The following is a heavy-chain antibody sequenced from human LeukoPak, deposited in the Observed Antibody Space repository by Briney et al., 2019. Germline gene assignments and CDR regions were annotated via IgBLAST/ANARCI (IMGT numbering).Heavy chain of an antibody. CDR1: GGSFSGHY. Sequence: PSETLSLTCAVYGGSFSGHYWSWIRQPPGKGLEWIGEINHSGSTNYNPSLKSRVTISVDTSKNQFSLKLSSVTAADTAVYYCARLDSSGYYSPGYWGQGTLVTVSS. J-gene: IGHJ4*02. V-gene: IGHV4-34*01. CDR3: ARLDSSGYYSPGY. CDR2: INHSGST. D-gene: IGHD3-22*01.